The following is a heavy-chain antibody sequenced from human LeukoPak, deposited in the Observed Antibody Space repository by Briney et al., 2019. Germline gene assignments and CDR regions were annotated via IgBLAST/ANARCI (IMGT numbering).Heavy chain of an antibody. Sequence: SQTLSLTCTVSGGSISSGSYYWSWIRQPAGKGLEWIGGIYTSGSINYTPSLKSRVTISVDTSKNQFSLKLTSVTAADTAVYYCARTGHPTYCSSTSCYTYYYYYMDVWGKGTTVTVSS. CDR3: ARTGHPTYCSSTSCYTYYYYYMDV. V-gene: IGHV4-61*02. D-gene: IGHD2-2*01. CDR1: GGSISSGSYY. J-gene: IGHJ6*03. CDR2: IYTSGSI.